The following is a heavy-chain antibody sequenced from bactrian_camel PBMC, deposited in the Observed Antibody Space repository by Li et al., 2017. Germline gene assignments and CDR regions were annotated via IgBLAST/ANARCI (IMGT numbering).Heavy chain of an antibody. CDR1: FATDRPNC. CDR2: IERDGST. J-gene: IGHJ4*01. V-gene: IGHV3S53*01. CDR3: AADFFQYCKTDRLAY. D-gene: IGHD1*01. Sequence: HVQLVESGGGSVQAGGSLTLSCAASFATDRPNCMAWFRQAPGKEREGVATIERDGSTRHADSVKGRFTISQDSAKNTVYLQMNSLKPEDTASYYCAADFFQYCKTDRLAYWGQGTQVTVS.